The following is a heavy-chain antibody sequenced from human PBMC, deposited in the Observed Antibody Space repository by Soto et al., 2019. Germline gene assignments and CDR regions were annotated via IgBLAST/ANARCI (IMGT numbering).Heavy chain of an antibody. Sequence: PGGSLRLSCAASGFTFSSYAMSWVRQAPGKGLEWVSAISGSGGSTYYADSVKGRFTISRDNSKNTLYLQMNILRAEDTAVYYCAKAKHGDIVATIDFDYWGQGTLVTVSS. CDR3: AKAKHGDIVATIDFDY. D-gene: IGHD5-12*01. CDR1: GFTFSSYA. J-gene: IGHJ4*02. V-gene: IGHV3-23*01. CDR2: ISGSGGST.